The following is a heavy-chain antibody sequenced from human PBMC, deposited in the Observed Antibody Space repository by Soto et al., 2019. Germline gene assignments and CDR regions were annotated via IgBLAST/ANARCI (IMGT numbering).Heavy chain of an antibody. CDR1: GFTFSSYG. Sequence: QVQLVESGGGVVQPGRSLRLSCAASGFTFSSYGMHWVRQAPGKGLEWVAVISYDGSNKYYADSVKGRFTISRDNSKNTLYLQMNSLRAEDTAVYYCAKHARAAAGTEYFQHWGQGTLVTVSS. CDR3: AKHARAAAGTEYFQH. CDR2: ISYDGSNK. D-gene: IGHD6-13*01. V-gene: IGHV3-30*18. J-gene: IGHJ1*01.